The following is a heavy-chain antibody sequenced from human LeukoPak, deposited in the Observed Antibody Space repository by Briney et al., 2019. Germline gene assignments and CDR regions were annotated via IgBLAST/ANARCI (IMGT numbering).Heavy chain of an antibody. Sequence: GGSLRLSCAASGFTFRSYDMSWVRQAPGKGLEWVSSISGSGISTYYADSVKGRLTISRDNSKNTLYLQMNSLRDEDTAVYYCAKDRGYSYGSYDYWGQGTLVTVSS. J-gene: IGHJ4*02. CDR3: AKDRGYSYGSYDY. CDR1: GFTFRSYD. V-gene: IGHV3-23*01. CDR2: ISGSGIST. D-gene: IGHD5-18*01.